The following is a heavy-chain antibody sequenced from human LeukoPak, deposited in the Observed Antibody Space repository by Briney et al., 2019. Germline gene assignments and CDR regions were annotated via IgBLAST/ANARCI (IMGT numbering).Heavy chain of an antibody. CDR2: ISYDGTNE. CDR3: ASGAGGWELLTKSTFDY. D-gene: IGHD1-26*01. J-gene: IGHJ4*02. CDR1: GFTFGSYA. V-gene: IGHV3-30*04. Sequence: GRSLRLSCAASGFTFGSYAIHWVRQAPGMGLEWMAVISYDGTNEYYADSVKGRFTISRDNSKNTLYLQMNSLRAEDTAVYYCASGAGGWELLTKSTFDYWGQGTLVTVSS.